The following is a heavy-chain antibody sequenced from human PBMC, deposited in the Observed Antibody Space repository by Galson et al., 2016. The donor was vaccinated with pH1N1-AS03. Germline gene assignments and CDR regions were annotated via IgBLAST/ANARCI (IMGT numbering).Heavy chain of an antibody. V-gene: IGHV3-21*01. D-gene: IGHD2-21*02. J-gene: IGHJ4*02. Sequence: SLRLSCAASGFTFSSYTLKWVRQSPGKGLEWVPSISSSSSYIYYADSVKGRFPISRDNARKSLYLQMDSLRAEDPAVYFCSTGGTIYCTDDCYPRAYWGQGTLLTVSS. CDR1: GFTFSSYT. CDR2: ISSSSSYI. CDR3: STGGTIYCTDDCYPRAY.